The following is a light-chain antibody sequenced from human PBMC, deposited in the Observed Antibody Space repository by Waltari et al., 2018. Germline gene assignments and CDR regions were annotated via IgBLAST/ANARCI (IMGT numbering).Light chain of an antibody. Sequence: QSALTQPASVSGSPGQSITLSCTGSTSDVGGFASVSWYQQHPGKAPKFMIYYVTPRPSGVSNRFSGSKSGNTASLTISGLQAEDEADYYCCSYAGSSTPVVFGGGTKLTVL. J-gene: IGLJ2*01. CDR3: CSYAGSSTPVV. CDR2: YVT. CDR1: TSDVGGFAS. V-gene: IGLV2-23*02.